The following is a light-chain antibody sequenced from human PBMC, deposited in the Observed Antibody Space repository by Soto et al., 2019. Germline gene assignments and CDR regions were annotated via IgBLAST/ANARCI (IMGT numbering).Light chain of an antibody. Sequence: QSVLTQPASVSGSPGQSSTISCTGSSSDVGGYDYVSWYQQHPGKAPKRMIYEVNNRPSGVSNRFSGSKSGNTASLTISGLQAEDDADYYCSSYTSISSWVFGGGTKLTVL. J-gene: IGLJ3*02. CDR2: EVN. V-gene: IGLV2-14*01. CDR1: SSDVGGYDY. CDR3: SSYTSISSWV.